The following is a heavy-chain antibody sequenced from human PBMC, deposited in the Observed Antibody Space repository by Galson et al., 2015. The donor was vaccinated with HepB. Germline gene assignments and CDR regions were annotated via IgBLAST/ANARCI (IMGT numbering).Heavy chain of an antibody. D-gene: IGHD2/OR15-2a*01. CDR1: GFTFSSYG. V-gene: IGHV3-30*18. CDR2: ISYDGSNK. J-gene: IGHJ3*02. CDR3: AKALILPVGPIDAFDI. Sequence: SLRLSCAASGFTFSSYGMHWVRQAPGKGLEWVAVISYDGSNKYYADSVKGRFTISRDNSKNTLYLQMNSLRAEDTAVYYCAKALILPVGPIDAFDIWGQGTMVTVSS.